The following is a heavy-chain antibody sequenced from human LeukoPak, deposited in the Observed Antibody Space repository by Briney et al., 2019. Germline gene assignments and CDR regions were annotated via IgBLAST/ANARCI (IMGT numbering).Heavy chain of an antibody. D-gene: IGHD2-2*01. V-gene: IGHV1-69*13. CDR3: ARLGYCSSTSCSYGMDV. CDR2: IIPIFGTA. CDR1: GYTFSSYG. Sequence: VASVTVSCKPSGYTFSSYGISWVRQAPGQGLEWMGGIIPIFGTANYAQKFQGRVTITADESTSTAYMELSSLRSEDTAVYYCARLGYCSSTSCSYGMDVWGQGTTVTVSS. J-gene: IGHJ6*02.